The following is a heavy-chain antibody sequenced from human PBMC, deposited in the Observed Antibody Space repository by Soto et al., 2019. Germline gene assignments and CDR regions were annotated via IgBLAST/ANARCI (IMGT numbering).Heavy chain of an antibody. CDR1: GGSFSGYY. CDR2: INHSGST. CDR3: ARGRSDFWGGYSLGRSLDFDY. D-gene: IGHD3-3*01. V-gene: IGHV4-34*01. J-gene: IGHJ4*02. Sequence: QVQLQQWGAGLLKPSETLSLTCAVYGGSFSGYYWSWIRQPPGKGLEWIGEINHSGSTNYNPSLKSRVTISVDTSKNQFSLKLSAVTAADTSVYYCARGRSDFWGGYSLGRSLDFDYWGQGTLVTVSS.